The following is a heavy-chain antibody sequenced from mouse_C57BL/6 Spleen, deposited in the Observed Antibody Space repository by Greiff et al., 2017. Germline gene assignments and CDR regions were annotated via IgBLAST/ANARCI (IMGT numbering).Heavy chain of an antibody. V-gene: IGHV1-39*01. Sequence: VQLQQSGPELVKPGASVTISCKASGYSFTDYNMNWVKQSNGKSLVWIGGFNPNYGTTSYNQTFKGKATLTVDQSSSTAYMQLNSLTSEDAAVYYCARRLLRGAMDYWGQGTSVTVSS. CDR3: ARRLLRGAMDY. CDR2: FNPNYGTT. CDR1: GYSFTDYN. J-gene: IGHJ4*01. D-gene: IGHD1-1*01.